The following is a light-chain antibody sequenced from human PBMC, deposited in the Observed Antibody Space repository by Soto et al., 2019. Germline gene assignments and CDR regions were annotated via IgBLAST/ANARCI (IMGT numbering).Light chain of an antibody. Sequence: DIELTQSPSTLSVSPGDRATLSCRASQSISSDLAWYQQKPGKAPRLLIYGASTRGTGIPARFSGSGSGTDFTLNSSSLQYDDFASYYCQQNNNSPQTFGQGTKVQIK. J-gene: IGKJ1*01. CDR3: QQNNNSPQT. CDR2: GAS. CDR1: QSISSD. V-gene: IGKV3-15*01.